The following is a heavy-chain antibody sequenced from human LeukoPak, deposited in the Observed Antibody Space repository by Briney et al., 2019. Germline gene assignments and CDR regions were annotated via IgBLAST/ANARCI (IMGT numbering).Heavy chain of an antibody. CDR2: IYYSGST. V-gene: IGHV4-31*03. D-gene: IGHD1-1*01. J-gene: IGHJ6*02. Sequence: SETLSLTCTVSGGSISSGGYYWSWIRQHPGQGLEWIGYIYYSGSTYYNPSLKSRVTISVDTSKNQFSLKLSSVTAADTAVYYCAREELEPATYYYGMDVWGQGTTVTVSS. CDR3: AREELEPATYYYGMDV. CDR1: GGSISSGGYY.